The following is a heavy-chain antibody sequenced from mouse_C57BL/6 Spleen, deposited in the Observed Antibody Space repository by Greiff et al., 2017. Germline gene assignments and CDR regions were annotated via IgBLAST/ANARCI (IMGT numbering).Heavy chain of an antibody. Sequence: QVQLQQPGAGLVQPGASVKLSCKASGYTFTSYWMHWVQQRPGQGLEWLGMIHPNGGSTNYNEKFKSKATLTVDKSSSTAYMQLSSMTSEDSAGYYCARLDCDAAYWGQGTLVTVSA. CDR3: ARLDCDAAY. CDR1: GYTFTSYW. D-gene: IGHD2-13*01. V-gene: IGHV1-64*01. CDR2: IHPNGGST. J-gene: IGHJ3*01.